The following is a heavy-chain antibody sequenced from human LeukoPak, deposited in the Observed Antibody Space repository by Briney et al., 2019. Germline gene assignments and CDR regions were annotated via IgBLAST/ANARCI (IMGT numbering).Heavy chain of an antibody. J-gene: IGHJ4*02. D-gene: IGHD1-26*01. Sequence: GGSLRLSCAASGFTFSSYGMHWVRQAPGKGLEWVAFIRYDGSNKYYADSVKGRFTISRDNSKNTRYLQMNSLRAEDTAVYYCAKDRKWELRPPIDYWGQGTLVTVSS. CDR1: GFTFSSYG. CDR2: IRYDGSNK. CDR3: AKDRKWELRPPIDY. V-gene: IGHV3-30*02.